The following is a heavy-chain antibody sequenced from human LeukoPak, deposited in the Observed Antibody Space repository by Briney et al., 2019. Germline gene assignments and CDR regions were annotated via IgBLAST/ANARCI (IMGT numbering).Heavy chain of an antibody. Sequence: PGGSLRLSCAASGFTFSSYWMSWVRQAPGKGLEWVANIRQDGSEKYYVDSVKGRFTISRDNAKSSLHLQMNSLRAEDTAVYYCARDSLVIKDAFDIWGQGTMVTVSS. J-gene: IGHJ3*02. CDR2: IRQDGSEK. V-gene: IGHV3-7*01. D-gene: IGHD3-9*01. CDR1: GFTFSSYW. CDR3: ARDSLVIKDAFDI.